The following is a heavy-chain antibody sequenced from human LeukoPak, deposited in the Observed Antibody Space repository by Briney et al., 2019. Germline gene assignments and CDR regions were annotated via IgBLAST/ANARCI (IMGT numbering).Heavy chain of an antibody. Sequence: SETLSLTCAVSGGSISSGGYSWSWIRQPPGKGLEWIGYIYHSGSTYYNPSLKGRVTISVDRSKNQFSLKLSSVTAADTAVYYCARSGRVYDAFDIWGQGTMVTVSS. J-gene: IGHJ3*02. CDR1: GGSISSGGYS. V-gene: IGHV4-30-2*01. CDR2: IYHSGST. D-gene: IGHD1-14*01. CDR3: ARSGRVYDAFDI.